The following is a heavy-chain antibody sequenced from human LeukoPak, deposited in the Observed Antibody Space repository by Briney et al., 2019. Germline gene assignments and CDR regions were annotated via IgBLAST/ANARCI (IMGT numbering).Heavy chain of an antibody. CDR2: IYYSGST. CDR3: ARDLWDDSSGYYAFDI. Sequence: SETLSLTCTVSGGSISSGGYYWSWIRQHPGKGLEWIGYIYYSGSTYYNPSLKSRVTISVDTSKNQFSLKLSSVTAADTAVYYCARDLWDDSSGYYAFDIWGQGTMVAVSS. D-gene: IGHD3-22*01. CDR1: GGSISSGGYY. V-gene: IGHV4-31*03. J-gene: IGHJ3*02.